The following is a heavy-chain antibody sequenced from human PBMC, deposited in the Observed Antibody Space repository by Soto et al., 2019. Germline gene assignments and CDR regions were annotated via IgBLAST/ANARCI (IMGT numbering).Heavy chain of an antibody. J-gene: IGHJ4*01. CDR3: ARDLYHGDPSFEY. CDR1: GFSFSIYA. D-gene: IGHD2-21*02. V-gene: IGHV3-21*06. Sequence: GGSLRLSCAASGFSFSIYAMSWVRQAPGKGLEWVSSISSSSRYIYYADSQKGRFTISRDNAKSSLFLQMSSLSVEATAVYYCARDLYHGDPSFEYWGQGTLITVS. CDR2: ISSSSRYI.